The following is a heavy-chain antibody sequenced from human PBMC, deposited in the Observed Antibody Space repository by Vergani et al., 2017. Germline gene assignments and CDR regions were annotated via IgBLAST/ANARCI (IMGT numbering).Heavy chain of an antibody. CDR3: TKGSRGYTGYFFDY. Sequence: EVQRVESGGGLVKPGGSLRLSCVASGFTFSHYSMNWVRQAPGKGLEWVSSISGNNDDVYYADSVKGRFTISRDNSKNTLHLQMNSLRADDTAVYYCTKGSRGYTGYFFDYWGQGTLATVSS. CDR2: ISGNNDDV. CDR1: GFTFSHYS. V-gene: IGHV3-21*04. J-gene: IGHJ4*02. D-gene: IGHD5-12*01.